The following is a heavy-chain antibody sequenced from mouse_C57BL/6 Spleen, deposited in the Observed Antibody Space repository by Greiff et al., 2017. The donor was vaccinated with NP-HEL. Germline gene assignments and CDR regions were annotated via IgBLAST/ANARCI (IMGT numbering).Heavy chain of an antibody. V-gene: IGHV1-76*01. CDR3: AREGPYGTYYPLDY. J-gene: IGHJ2*01. D-gene: IGHD2-1*01. CDR1: GYTFTDYY. Sequence: VQLQQSGAELVRPGASVKLSCKASGYTFTDYYINWVKQRPGQGLEWIARIYPGSGNTYYNEKFKGKATLTAEKSSSTAYMQLSSLTSEDSAVYFCAREGPYGTYYPLDYWGQGTTLTVSS. CDR2: IYPGSGNT.